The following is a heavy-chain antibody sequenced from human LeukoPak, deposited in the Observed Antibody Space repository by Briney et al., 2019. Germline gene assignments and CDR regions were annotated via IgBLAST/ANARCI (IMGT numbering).Heavy chain of an antibody. J-gene: IGHJ4*02. D-gene: IGHD2-15*01. CDR2: ISGNGANT. Sequence: GGSLRLSCAASGFAFGNHAMTWVRQAPGKGLEWVSAISGNGANTRYADSVKGRFTISRDNSKNMLYLQMNTLRAEDTAIYYCAKEFRAGGCYGDFWGLGTLVTVSS. CDR1: GFAFGNHA. V-gene: IGHV3-23*01. CDR3: AKEFRAGGCYGDF.